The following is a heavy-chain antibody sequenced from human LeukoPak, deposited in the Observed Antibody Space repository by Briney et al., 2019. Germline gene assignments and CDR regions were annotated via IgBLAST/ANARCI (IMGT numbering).Heavy chain of an antibody. J-gene: IGHJ1*01. CDR3: ARDRYCSV. CDR1: GFTFSSYG. D-gene: IGHD2-15*01. Sequence: GGSLRLSCAASGFTFSSYGMSWVRQAPGKGLEWVANIKQDGSEIHYVDSVKGRFSISRDNAKNSLYLQMNSLRVEDTAIYYCARDRYCSVWGQGALVTVSS. V-gene: IGHV3-7*01. CDR2: IKQDGSEI.